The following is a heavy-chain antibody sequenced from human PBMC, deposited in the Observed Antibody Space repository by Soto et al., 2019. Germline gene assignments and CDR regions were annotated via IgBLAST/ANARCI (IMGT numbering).Heavy chain of an antibody. CDR2: IYYSGST. CDR1: GGSISSGGYY. Sequence: PSETLSLTCTVSGGSISSGGYYWSWIRQHPGKGLEWIGYIYYSGSTYYNPSLKSRVTISVDTSKNQFSLKLSSVTAADTAVYYCARENCSGGSCYQVGNWYDPWGQGTLVTVSS. V-gene: IGHV4-31*03. D-gene: IGHD2-15*01. J-gene: IGHJ5*02. CDR3: ARENCSGGSCYQVGNWYDP.